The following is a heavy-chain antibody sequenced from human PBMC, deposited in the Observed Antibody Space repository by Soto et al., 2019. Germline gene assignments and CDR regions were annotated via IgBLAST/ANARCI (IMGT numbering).Heavy chain of an antibody. CDR2: ISYDGSKK. D-gene: IGHD1-26*01. CDR3: ARDQSGTYSVDY. V-gene: IGHV3-30-3*01. Sequence: SLRLSCAASGFTFRSHGMHWVRQAPGKGLEWVAIISYDGSKKDCADSVKDRFTISRDNSKNTLYLQMNSLRADDTAVYYCARDQSGTYSVDYWGQGALVTVSS. J-gene: IGHJ4*02. CDR1: GFTFRSHG.